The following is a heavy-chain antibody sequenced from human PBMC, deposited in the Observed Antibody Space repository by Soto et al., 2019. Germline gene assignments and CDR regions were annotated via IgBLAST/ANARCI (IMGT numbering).Heavy chain of an antibody. CDR1: GFTFSNYG. V-gene: IGHV3-64*01. CDR2: ISSNGGST. J-gene: IGHJ4*02. Sequence: EVQLVESGGGLVQPGGSLRLSCVVSGFTFSNYGMNWVRQAPGKGLEYVSAISSNGGSTYYANSVKGRFTISRDNSKNTLYLQMGSLRAEDMAVYYCAIGGYGDYSDYWGQGTLVTVSS. D-gene: IGHD4-17*01. CDR3: AIGGYGDYSDY.